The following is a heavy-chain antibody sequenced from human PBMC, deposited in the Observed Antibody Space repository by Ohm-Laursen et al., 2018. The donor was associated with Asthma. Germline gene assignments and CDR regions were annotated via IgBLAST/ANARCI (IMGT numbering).Heavy chain of an antibody. J-gene: IGHJ4*02. CDR2: IKHDGSET. Sequence: SLRLSCTASGFSFSGHWMSWVRQAPGKGLEWVANIKHDGSETYYVDSVKGRFTISRDNAKNTLYLQMNSLRPEDTAVYFCVKGGSGFNPIDYWGQGTLVTVSS. CDR3: VKGGSGFNPIDY. V-gene: IGHV3-7*01. D-gene: IGHD2-15*01. CDR1: GFSFSGHW.